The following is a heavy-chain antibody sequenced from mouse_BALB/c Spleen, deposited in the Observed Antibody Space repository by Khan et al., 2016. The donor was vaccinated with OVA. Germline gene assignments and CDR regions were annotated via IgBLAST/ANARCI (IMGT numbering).Heavy chain of an antibody. CDR2: ISSGSSTI. J-gene: IGHJ1*01. CDR1: GFTFSSFG. CDR3: APYGWWY. Sequence: EVELVESGGGLVQPGGSRKLSCAASGFTFSSFGMHWVRQAPEKGLEWVAYISSGSSTIYYADTVKGRFTISRDNPKNTLFLQMTSIRSEDTAMYYCAPYGWWYWGAGTTVTVSS. D-gene: IGHD1-1*02. V-gene: IGHV5-17*02.